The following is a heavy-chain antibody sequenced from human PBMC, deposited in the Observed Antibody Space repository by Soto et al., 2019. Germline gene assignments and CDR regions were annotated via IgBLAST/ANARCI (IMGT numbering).Heavy chain of an antibody. CDR2: ISAYNGNT. J-gene: IGHJ4*02. CDR3: ARGGDFQTPLDY. D-gene: IGHD3-10*01. CDR1: GYTFTSYG. Sequence: QVQLVQSGAEVKKPEASVKVSCKASGYTFTSYGISWVRHAPGQGHEWMGRISAYNGNTNYPQKLQRRVTMTTDTSTSTACMELRSLRCDDTGVYYCARGGDFQTPLDYWGQGTLVTVSS. V-gene: IGHV1-18*01.